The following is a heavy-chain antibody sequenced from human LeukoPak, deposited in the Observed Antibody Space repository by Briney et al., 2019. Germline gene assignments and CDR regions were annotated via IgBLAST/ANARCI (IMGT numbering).Heavy chain of an antibody. D-gene: IGHD2-15*01. CDR2: ISAYNGNT. V-gene: IGHV1-18*01. J-gene: IGHJ4*02. CDR1: GYTFTSYG. Sequence: ASVKVSCKASGYTFTSYGISWVRQAPGQGLEWMGWISAYNGNTNYAQKLQGRVTITTDTSTSTAYMELRSLRSDDTAVYYCARDGGYCSGGSCYSYYSDYWGQGTLVTVSS. CDR3: ARDGGYCSGGSCYSYYSDY.